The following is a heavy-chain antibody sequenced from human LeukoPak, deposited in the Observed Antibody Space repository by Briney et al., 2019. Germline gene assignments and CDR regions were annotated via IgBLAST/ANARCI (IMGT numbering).Heavy chain of an antibody. CDR2: ISSSSSYI. V-gene: IGHV3-21*01. Sequence: GGSLRLSCAASGFTFSSYSMNWVRQAPGKGLEWVSSISSSSSYIYYADSVKGRFTISRDNAKNSLYLQMNSLRAEDTAVYYCARDRVLGDCVFDYWGQGTLVTVSS. CDR1: GFTFSSYS. D-gene: IGHD2-21*02. J-gene: IGHJ4*02. CDR3: ARDRVLGDCVFDY.